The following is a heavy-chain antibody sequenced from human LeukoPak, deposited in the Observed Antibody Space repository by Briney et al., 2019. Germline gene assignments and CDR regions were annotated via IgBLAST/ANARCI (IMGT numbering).Heavy chain of an antibody. Sequence: GGSLRLSCETSGFTFSHYAMSWVRQTPGKGLEWVSAISGSGSRTYYADSVKARFTVSRDNSKSILYLQMHSLTVEDTAIYFCAKDYNAFDFWGQGTLVTVSS. D-gene: IGHD1-1*01. J-gene: IGHJ4*02. CDR1: GFTFSHYA. CDR3: AKDYNAFDF. CDR2: ISGSGSRT. V-gene: IGHV3-23*01.